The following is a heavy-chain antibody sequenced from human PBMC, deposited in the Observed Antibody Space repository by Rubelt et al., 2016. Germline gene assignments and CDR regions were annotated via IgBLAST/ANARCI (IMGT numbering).Heavy chain of an antibody. J-gene: IGHJ3*02. CDR1: GFTVSSNY. Sequence: EVQLVESGGGLVQPGGSLRLSCAASGFTVSSNYMSWVRQAPGKGLEWVSVIYSGDSTYYADSVKGRFTISRDNSKNTLYLQMNSLRAEDTAVYYCARDRSYYDSGYAFDIWGQGTMVTVSS. D-gene: IGHD3-22*01. CDR3: ARDRSYYDSGYAFDI. V-gene: IGHV3-66*01. CDR2: IYSGDST.